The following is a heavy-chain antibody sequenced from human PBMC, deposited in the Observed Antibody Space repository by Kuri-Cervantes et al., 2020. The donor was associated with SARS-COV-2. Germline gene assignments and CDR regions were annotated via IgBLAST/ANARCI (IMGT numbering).Heavy chain of an antibody. CDR3: ARVTTVTEGY. J-gene: IGHJ4*02. CDR1: GFTFSDYY. Sequence: GESLKISCAASGFTFSDYYMSWIRQAPGKGLEWVANIKQDGSEKYYVDSVKGRFTISRDNAKNSLYLQMNSLRAEDTAVYYCARVTTVTEGYWGQGTLVTVSS. V-gene: IGHV3-7*01. D-gene: IGHD4-11*01. CDR2: IKQDGSEK.